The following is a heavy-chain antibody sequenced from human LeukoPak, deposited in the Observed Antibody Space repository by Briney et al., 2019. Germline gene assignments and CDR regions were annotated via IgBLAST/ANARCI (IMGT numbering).Heavy chain of an antibody. V-gene: IGHV3-23*01. Sequence: PGGSLRLSCAASGFTFSSYAMSWVRQAPGKGLEWVSAISGSGGSTYYADSVKGRFTISRDNSKNTLYLQMNSLRAEDTAVYYCAKELRAVAGVGDWFDPWGQGTLVTVSS. CDR3: AKELRAVAGVGDWFDP. CDR2: ISGSGGST. D-gene: IGHD6-19*01. J-gene: IGHJ5*02. CDR1: GFTFSSYA.